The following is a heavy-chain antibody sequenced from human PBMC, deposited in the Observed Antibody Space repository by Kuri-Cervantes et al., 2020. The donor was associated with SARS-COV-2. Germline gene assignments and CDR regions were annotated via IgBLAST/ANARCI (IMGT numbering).Heavy chain of an antibody. Sequence: GGSLRLSCAASGFTFSSYGMHWVRQAPGKGLEWVAVISYDGSNKYYADSVKGRFTISRDNSKNTLYLQMNSLRAEDSAVYYCAKCLAGQWLVPGYYCGMDVWGQGTTVTVSS. D-gene: IGHD6-19*01. J-gene: IGHJ6*02. V-gene: IGHV3-30*18. CDR3: AKCLAGQWLVPGYYCGMDV. CDR2: ISYDGSNK. CDR1: GFTFSSYG.